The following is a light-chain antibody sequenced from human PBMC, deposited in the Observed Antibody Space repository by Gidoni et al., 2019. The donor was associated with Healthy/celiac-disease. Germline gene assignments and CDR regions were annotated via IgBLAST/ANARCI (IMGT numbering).Light chain of an antibody. CDR1: HSISSY. CDR2: AAS. J-gene: IGKJ5*01. V-gene: IGKV1-39*01. Sequence: DIQMPQYPSSLSASVGDRVTITCLASHSISSYLKWYKQEPGKAPKLLIYAASSLQIGVPSRFSGSGSVTDFTLTISRLQPEDFATYYCQQSYSTPITFXXXTRLEIK. CDR3: QQSYSTPIT.